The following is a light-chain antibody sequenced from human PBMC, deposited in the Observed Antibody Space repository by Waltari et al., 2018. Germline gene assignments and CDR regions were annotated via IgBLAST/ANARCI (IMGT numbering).Light chain of an antibody. CDR3: AAWDDNLNGWA. CDR1: SSNIGFNT. V-gene: IGLV1-44*01. J-gene: IGLJ3*02. CDR2: TDN. Sequence: QSVLTQPPSASGTPGQRVTISCSGSSSNIGFNTVSWYQQVPGAAPRILMYTDNRRAAGVRERFAGSKAGSAASLAISGLRPEDEADYYWAAWDDNLNGWAFGGGTKVTVL.